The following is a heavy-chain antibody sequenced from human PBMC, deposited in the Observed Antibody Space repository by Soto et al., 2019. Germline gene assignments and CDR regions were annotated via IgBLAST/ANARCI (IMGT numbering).Heavy chain of an antibody. D-gene: IGHD6-19*01. Sequence: ASVKVACQASGYTFTRYGLSWVRQAPGQGLEWMGWISAYNGNTNYAQKLQGRVSMSTDTSMSTAYMELRSLRSDTTAVYDCARAPITRNSSGWDDYGGQGTLVTVSS. CDR1: GYTFTRYG. J-gene: IGHJ4*02. CDR2: ISAYNGNT. CDR3: ARAPITRNSSGWDDY. V-gene: IGHV1-18*01.